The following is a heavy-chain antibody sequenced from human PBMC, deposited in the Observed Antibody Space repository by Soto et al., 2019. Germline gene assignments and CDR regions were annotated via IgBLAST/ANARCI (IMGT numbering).Heavy chain of an antibody. J-gene: IGHJ6*03. CDR1: GGTFSSYT. CDR3: AMDSSHEASYYYYKMEV. V-gene: IGHV1-69*02. Sequence: SVKVSCKASGGTFSSYTISWVRQAPGQGLEWMGRIIPILGIANYAQKFQGRVTITADKSTSTAYMELSSLRSEDTAVYCCAMDSSHEASYYYYKMEVWGKGTTVTVS. D-gene: IGHD6-13*01. CDR2: IIPILGIA.